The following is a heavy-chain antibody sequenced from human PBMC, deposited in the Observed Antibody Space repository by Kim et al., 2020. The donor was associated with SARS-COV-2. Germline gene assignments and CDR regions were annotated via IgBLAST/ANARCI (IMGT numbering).Heavy chain of an antibody. CDR1: GYTFTSYG. CDR2: ISAYNGNT. J-gene: IGHJ6*02. CDR3: ARAEEHLLWFGDYGMDV. V-gene: IGHV1-18*04. Sequence: ASVKVSCKASGYTFTSYGISWVRQAPGQGLEWMGWISAYNGNTNYAQKLQGRVTMTTDTSTSTAYMELRSLRSDDTAVYYCARAEEHLLWFGDYGMDVWGQGTTVTVSS. D-gene: IGHD3-10*01.